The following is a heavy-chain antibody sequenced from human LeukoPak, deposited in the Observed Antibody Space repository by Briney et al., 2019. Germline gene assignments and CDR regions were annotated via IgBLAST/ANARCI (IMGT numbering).Heavy chain of an antibody. D-gene: IGHD3-22*01. Sequence: ASVKVSCEASGGTFSSYAISWVRQAPGQGLEWMGRIIPILGIANYAQKFQGRVTITADKSTSTAYMELRSLRSDDTAVYYCARDSYDSSGYYLYYYYYGMDVWGQGTTVTVSS. CDR1: GGTFSSYA. CDR2: IIPILGIA. CDR3: ARDSYDSSGYYLYYYYYGMDV. V-gene: IGHV1-69*04. J-gene: IGHJ6*02.